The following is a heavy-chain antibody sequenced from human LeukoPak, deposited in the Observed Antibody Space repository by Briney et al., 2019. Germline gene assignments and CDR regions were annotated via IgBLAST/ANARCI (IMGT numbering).Heavy chain of an antibody. J-gene: IGHJ4*02. D-gene: IGHD3-16*01. Sequence: GGSLRLSCEVSGFTVSTNYMSWVRQAPGKGLEWVSVLHSGGNTYYADSVEGRFTISRDKSKNTLYLQMNSLRAEDTAVYSCARASNAYGYFDFWGQGTLVTVSS. CDR1: GFTVSTNY. CDR3: ARASNAYGYFDF. V-gene: IGHV3-66*01. CDR2: LHSGGNT.